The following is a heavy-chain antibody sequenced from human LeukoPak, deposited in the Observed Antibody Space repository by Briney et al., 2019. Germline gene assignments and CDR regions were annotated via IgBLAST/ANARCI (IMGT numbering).Heavy chain of an antibody. Sequence: SVKVSCKASGGTFSSYAISWVRQAPGQGLEWMGRIIPILGIANYAQKFQGRVTITADKSTSTAYMELSSLRSEDTAVYYCARGPPGWSFDYWGQGTLVTVSS. CDR3: ARGPPGWSFDY. J-gene: IGHJ4*02. V-gene: IGHV1-69*04. CDR2: IIPILGIA. D-gene: IGHD6-19*01. CDR1: GGTFSSYA.